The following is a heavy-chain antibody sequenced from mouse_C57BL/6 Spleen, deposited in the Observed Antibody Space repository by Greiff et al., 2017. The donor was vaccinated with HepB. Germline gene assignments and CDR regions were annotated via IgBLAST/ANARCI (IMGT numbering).Heavy chain of an antibody. J-gene: IGHJ3*01. CDR2: INPGSGGT. Sequence: VQLQQSGAELVRPGTSVKVSCKASGYAFTNYLIEWVKQRPGQGLEWIGVINPGSGGTNYNEKFKGKATLTADKSSSTAYMQLSSLTSEDSAVYFCARWTTVVARGFAYWGQGTLVTVSA. CDR1: GYAFTNYL. D-gene: IGHD1-1*01. V-gene: IGHV1-54*01. CDR3: ARWTTVVARGFAY.